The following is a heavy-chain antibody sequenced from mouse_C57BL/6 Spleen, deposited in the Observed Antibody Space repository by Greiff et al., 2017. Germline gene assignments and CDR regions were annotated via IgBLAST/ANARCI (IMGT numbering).Heavy chain of an antibody. CDR2: INPSSGYT. Sequence: VKLVESGAELARPGASVKMSCKASGYTFTSYTMHWVKQRPGQGLEWIGYINPSSGYTKYNQKFKDKATLTADKSSSTAYMQLSSLTSEDSAVYYCARGDGSSYGYFDVWGTGTTVTVSS. V-gene: IGHV1-4*01. CDR1: GYTFTSYT. CDR3: ARGDGSSYGYFDV. D-gene: IGHD1-1*01. J-gene: IGHJ1*03.